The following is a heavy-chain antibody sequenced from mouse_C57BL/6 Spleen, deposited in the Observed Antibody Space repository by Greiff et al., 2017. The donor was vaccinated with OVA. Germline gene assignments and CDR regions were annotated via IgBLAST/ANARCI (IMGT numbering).Heavy chain of an antibody. Sequence: VQLQQPGAELVKPGASVKLSCKASGYTFTSYWMHWVKQRPGQGLEWIGMIHPNSGSTNYNEKFKSKAKLTVDKSSSTAYMQLSSLTSEDSAVYYCARDYGSLRGDYWGQGTTLTVSS. CDR1: GYTFTSYW. V-gene: IGHV1-64*01. D-gene: IGHD1-2*01. J-gene: IGHJ2*01. CDR2: IHPNSGST. CDR3: ARDYGSLRGDY.